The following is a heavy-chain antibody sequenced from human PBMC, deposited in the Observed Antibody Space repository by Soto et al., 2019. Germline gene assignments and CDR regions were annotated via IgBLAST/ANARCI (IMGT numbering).Heavy chain of an antibody. CDR2: ISYDGSNK. V-gene: IGHV3-30*18. CDR1: GFTFSIYG. Sequence: HPGGSLRLSCAASGFTFSIYGMHWVRQTPGKGLEWVAVISYDGSNKYYADSVKGRFTISRDNSKNTLYLQMNSLRAEDTAVYYCAKDRGYGLVDTVYYYYYGMDVWGQGTTVTVSS. D-gene: IGHD5-18*01. J-gene: IGHJ6*02. CDR3: AKDRGYGLVDTVYYYYYGMDV.